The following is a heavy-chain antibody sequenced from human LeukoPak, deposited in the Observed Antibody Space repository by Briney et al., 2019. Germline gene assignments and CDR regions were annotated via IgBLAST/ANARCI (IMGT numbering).Heavy chain of an antibody. CDR1: GGSFSSGSYY. CDR3: ARSFGPGLAAAGPSLY. D-gene: IGHD6-13*01. CDR2: IYISGST. J-gene: IGHJ4*02. Sequence: EASETLSLTCAVYGGSFSSGSYYWSWIRQPAGKGLEWIGRIYISGSTNYNPSLKSRVTMSVDTSKNQFSLKLSSVTAADTAVYYCARSFGPGLAAAGPSLYWGQGTLVTVSS. V-gene: IGHV4-61*02.